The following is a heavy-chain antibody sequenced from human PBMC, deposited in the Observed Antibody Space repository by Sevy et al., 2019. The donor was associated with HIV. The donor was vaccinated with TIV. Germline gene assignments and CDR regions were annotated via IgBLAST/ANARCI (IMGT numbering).Heavy chain of an antibody. CDR1: GFSFSYSA. Sequence: GGSLRLSCAASGFSFSYSAMTWVRQAPGKGLEWVSGISGSGGTTYYADSVKGRFTISRDNSKNTLYLQMNSLRAEDTAVYYCVKVAGSGTYYSGDFDYWGQGTLVTVSS. CDR2: ISGSGGTT. D-gene: IGHD3-10*01. V-gene: IGHV3-23*01. J-gene: IGHJ4*02. CDR3: VKVAGSGTYYSGDFDY.